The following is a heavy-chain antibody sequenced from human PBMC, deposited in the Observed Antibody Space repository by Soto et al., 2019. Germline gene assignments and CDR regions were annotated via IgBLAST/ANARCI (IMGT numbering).Heavy chain of an antibody. V-gene: IGHV4-31*03. CDR3: ARESGGYDSSTRYGLDV. J-gene: IGHJ6*04. Sequence: SETLSLTCSVSGGSISSVGHYWTWIRQQPGKGLEWIGYIYYSGSTDYNPSLKSRVTISVDRSKNEFSLNRISVTAADTAIYYCARESGGYDSSTRYGLDVLGKGTTVTVSS. D-gene: IGHD6-25*01. CDR2: IYYSGST. CDR1: GGSISSVGHY.